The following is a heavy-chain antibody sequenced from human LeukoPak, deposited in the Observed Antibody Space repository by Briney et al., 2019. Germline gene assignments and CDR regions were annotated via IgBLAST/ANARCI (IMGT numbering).Heavy chain of an antibody. V-gene: IGHV3-30*03. CDR1: GFTFSNYW. Sequence: GGSLRLSCAASGFTFSNYWMHWVRQAPGKGLEWVAVISYDGSNKYYADSVKGRFTISRDNSKNTLYLQMNSLRAEDTAVYYCARDPSITMVRGVIITAPHGMDVWGQGTTVTVSS. J-gene: IGHJ6*02. CDR2: ISYDGSNK. CDR3: ARDPSITMVRGVIITAPHGMDV. D-gene: IGHD3-10*01.